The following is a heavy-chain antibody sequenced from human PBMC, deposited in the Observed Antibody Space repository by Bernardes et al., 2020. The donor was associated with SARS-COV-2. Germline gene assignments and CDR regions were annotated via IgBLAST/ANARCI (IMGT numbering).Heavy chain of an antibody. D-gene: IGHD6-19*01. CDR2: IWYDGSNK. CDR3: ARAITGYSSGNWYFDL. V-gene: IGHV3-33*01. CDR1: GFTFSSYG. J-gene: IGHJ2*01. Sequence: GGSLRLSCAASGFTFSSYGMHWVRQAPGKGLEWVAVIWYDGSNKYYADSVKGRFTISRDNSKNTLYLQMNSLRAEDTAVYYCARAITGYSSGNWYFDLWGRGTLVTVSS.